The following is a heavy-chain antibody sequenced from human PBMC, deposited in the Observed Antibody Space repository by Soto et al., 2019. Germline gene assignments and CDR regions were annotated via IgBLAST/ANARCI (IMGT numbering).Heavy chain of an antibody. CDR2: IYYSGST. CDR1: GGSISSGGYY. J-gene: IGHJ5*02. V-gene: IGHV4-31*03. D-gene: IGHD1-1*01. CDR3: ARYDDGPNWFDP. Sequence: PSETLSLTCTVSGGSISSGGYYWSWIRQHPGKGLEWIGYIYYSGSTYYNPSLKSRVTISVDTSKNQFSLKLSSVTAADTAVYYCARYDDGPNWFDPGGQGTLVTVSS.